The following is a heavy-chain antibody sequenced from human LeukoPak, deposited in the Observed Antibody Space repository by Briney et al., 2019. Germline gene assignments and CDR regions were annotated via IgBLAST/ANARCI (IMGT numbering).Heavy chain of an antibody. CDR3: ARRYSSSWSTVNWFDP. J-gene: IGHJ5*02. CDR1: GGSFSGYY. D-gene: IGHD6-13*01. V-gene: IGHV4-34*01. CDR2: INHSGST. Sequence: PSETLSLTCAVYGGSFSGYYWSWIRQPPGKGLEWIGEINHSGSTSYNPSLKSRVTISVDTSKNQFSLKLSSVTAADTAVYYCARRYSSSWSTVNWFDPWGQGTLVTVSS.